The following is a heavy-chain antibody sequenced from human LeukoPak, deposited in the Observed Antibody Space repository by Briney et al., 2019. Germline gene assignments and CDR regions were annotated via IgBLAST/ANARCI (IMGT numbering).Heavy chain of an antibody. CDR1: GFAFSGYS. Sequence: GGSLRLSCAASGFAFSGYSMNWTRQAPGKGLEWVAYISYSSYTIHYADSVKGRFTISRDNAKNSLYLQMNSLRAEDTAMYYCARDGDGNFDYWGQGTLVTVSS. D-gene: IGHD4-17*01. V-gene: IGHV3-48*04. CDR3: ARDGDGNFDY. J-gene: IGHJ4*02. CDR2: ISYSSYTI.